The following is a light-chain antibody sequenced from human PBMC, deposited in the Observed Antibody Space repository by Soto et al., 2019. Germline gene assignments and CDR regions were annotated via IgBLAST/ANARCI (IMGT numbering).Light chain of an antibody. J-gene: IGLJ1*01. V-gene: IGLV1-51*01. CDR1: SSNVGGNS. CDR2: DDN. Sequence: QSVLTQPPSVSAAPGQKFTISCSGSSSNVGGNSVSWYQQLPGTAPKLLIYDDNKRPSGIPDRFSGSKSGTSATLGITGFQTGGEADYYCGSWDSSLSAYVFGTGTKVTVL. CDR3: GSWDSSLSAYV.